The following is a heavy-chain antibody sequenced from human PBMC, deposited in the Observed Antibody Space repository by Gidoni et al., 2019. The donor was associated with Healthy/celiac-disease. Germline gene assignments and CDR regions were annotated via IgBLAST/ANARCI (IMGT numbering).Heavy chain of an antibody. CDR2: ISYDGSNK. D-gene: IGHD2-2*01. V-gene: IGHV3-30-3*01. CDR1: GFTFSSYA. Sequence: QVQLVESGGGVVQPGRSLSLSCAASGFTFSSYAMHWVRQAPGKGLEWVAVISYDGSNKYYADSVKGRFTISRDNSKNTLYLQMNSLRAEDTAVYYCARDGACSSTSCYSAETNSFDYWGQGTLVTVSS. CDR3: ARDGACSSTSCYSAETNSFDY. J-gene: IGHJ4*02.